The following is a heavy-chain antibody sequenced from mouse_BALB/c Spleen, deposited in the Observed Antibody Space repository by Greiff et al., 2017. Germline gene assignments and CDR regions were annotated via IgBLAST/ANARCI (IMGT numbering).Heavy chain of an antibody. Sequence: EVQLQQSGPELVKPGASVKMSCKASGYTFTSYVMHWVKQKPGQGLEWIGYINPYNDGTKYNEKFKGKATLTSDKSSSTAYMELSSLTSEDSAVYYCARSEEVRLRGNYAMDYWGQGTSVTVSS. CDR2: INPYNDGT. V-gene: IGHV1-14*01. CDR3: ARSEEVRLRGNYAMDY. D-gene: IGHD2-14*01. J-gene: IGHJ4*01. CDR1: GYTFTSYV.